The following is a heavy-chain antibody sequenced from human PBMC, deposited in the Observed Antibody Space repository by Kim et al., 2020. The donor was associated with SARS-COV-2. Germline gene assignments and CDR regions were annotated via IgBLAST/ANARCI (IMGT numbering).Heavy chain of an antibody. V-gene: IGHV3-48*03. D-gene: IGHD3-3*01. CDR3: ARTRRITIFGVVIKKISRESDHYYYYGMDV. CDR2: ISSSGSTI. CDR1: GFTFSSYE. Sequence: GGSLRLSCAASGFTFSSYEMNWVRQAPGKGLEWVSYISSSGSTIYYADSVKGRFTISRENDKNSLYLQMNSLRAEDTAVYYCARTRRITIFGVVIKKISRESDHYYYYGMDVWGQGTTVTVSS. J-gene: IGHJ6*02.